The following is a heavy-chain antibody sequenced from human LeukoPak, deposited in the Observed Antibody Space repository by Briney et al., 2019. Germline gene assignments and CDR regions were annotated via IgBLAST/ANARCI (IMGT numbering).Heavy chain of an antibody. D-gene: IGHD6-19*01. CDR3: ARVASSGWYQQFDY. Sequence: SETLSLTCTVSGGSISSYYWSWIRQPAGKGLEWIGRIYTSGSTNYNPSLKSRVTMSVDTSKNQFSLKLSSVTAADTAVYYCARVASSGWYQQFDYWGQGTLVTVSS. V-gene: IGHV4-4*07. J-gene: IGHJ4*02. CDR2: IYTSGST. CDR1: GGSISSYY.